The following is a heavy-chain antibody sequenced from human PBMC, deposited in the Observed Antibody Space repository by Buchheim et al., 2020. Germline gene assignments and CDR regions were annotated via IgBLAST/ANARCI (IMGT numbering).Heavy chain of an antibody. CDR2: ISSSGSTI. CDR3: ARDSYSSSWKSYYGMDV. D-gene: IGHD6-13*01. V-gene: IGHV3-48*03. CDR1: GFTFSSYE. Sequence: EVQLVESGGGLVQSGGSLRLSCAASGFTFSSYEMNWVRQAPGKGLEWVSYISSSGSTIYYADSVKGRFTISRDNAKNSLYLQMNSLSGEETAVYYFARDSYSSSWKSYYGMDVWGQGTT. J-gene: IGHJ6*02.